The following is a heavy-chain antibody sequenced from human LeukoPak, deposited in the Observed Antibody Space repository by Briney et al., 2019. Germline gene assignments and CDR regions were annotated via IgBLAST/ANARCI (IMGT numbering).Heavy chain of an antibody. V-gene: IGHV3-33*01. CDR1: GFTFSSYG. D-gene: IGHD3-22*01. CDR3: ARGNYYDSSGYKSPFDY. Sequence: GRSLRLSYAASGFTFSSYGMHWVRQAPGKGLEWVAVIWYDGSNKYYADSVKGRFTISRDNSKNTLYLQMNSLRAEDTAVYYCARGNYYDSSGYKSPFDYWGQGTLVTVSS. CDR2: IWYDGSNK. J-gene: IGHJ4*02.